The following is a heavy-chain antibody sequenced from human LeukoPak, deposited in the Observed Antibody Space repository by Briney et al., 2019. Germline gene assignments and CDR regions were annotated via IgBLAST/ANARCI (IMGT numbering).Heavy chain of an antibody. CDR2: INVDGSAE. CDR3: ARDKGWLHLGD. D-gene: IGHD5-24*01. J-gene: IGHJ4*02. V-gene: IGHV3-7*01. CDR1: GFTFTSHW. Sequence: GGSLRLSCAASGFTFTSHWMTWVRQAPGKGLEWVANINVDGSAEQYVESVKGRFTISRDNAKNALYLQMNNLRAEDAAVYYCARDKGWLHLGDWGQGTLVTVSS.